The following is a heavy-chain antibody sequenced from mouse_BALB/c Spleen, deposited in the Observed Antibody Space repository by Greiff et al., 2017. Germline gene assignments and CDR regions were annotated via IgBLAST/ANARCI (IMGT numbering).Heavy chain of an antibody. CDR3: ARKDYGSTYYAMDC. D-gene: IGHD1-1*01. CDR2: INPSTGYT. Sequence: VQLQQSGAELAKPGASVKMSCKASGYTFTSYWMHWVKQRPGQGLEWIGYINPSTGYTEYNQKFKDKATLTADKSSSTAYMELSSLTSEDSAVYYCARKDYGSTYYAMDCWGQGTSVTVSS. J-gene: IGHJ4*01. V-gene: IGHV1-7*01. CDR1: GYTFTSYW.